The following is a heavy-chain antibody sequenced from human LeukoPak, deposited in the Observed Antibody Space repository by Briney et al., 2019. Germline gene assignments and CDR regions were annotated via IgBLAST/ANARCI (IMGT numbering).Heavy chain of an antibody. V-gene: IGHV3-74*01. J-gene: IGHJ4*02. CDR1: GFTFSSYW. D-gene: IGHD6-6*01. CDR3: ARDYSSSWLRFFDY. Sequence: GGSLRLSCAASGFTFSSYWMHWVRQAPGKGLVWVSRIKSDGSSTSYADSVKGRFTISRDNAKNTLYLQMNSLRAEDTAVYYCARDYSSSWLRFFDYWGQGTLVTVSS. CDR2: IKSDGSST.